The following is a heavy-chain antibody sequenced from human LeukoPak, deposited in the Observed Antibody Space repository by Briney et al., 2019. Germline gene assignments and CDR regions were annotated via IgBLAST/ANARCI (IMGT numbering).Heavy chain of an antibody. CDR2: IGSSDGGT. Sequence: GGSLRLSCAASGLTFRNYAMTWIRQAPGKGLEWVSTIGSSDGGTYYGDSVKGRFTISRDTPKNTLYLHMNSLRAEDTAVYYCAIRLEVRAAGAFDIWGHGTMVTVSS. D-gene: IGHD2-2*01. J-gene: IGHJ3*02. CDR1: GLTFRNYA. CDR3: AIRLEVRAAGAFDI. V-gene: IGHV3-23*01.